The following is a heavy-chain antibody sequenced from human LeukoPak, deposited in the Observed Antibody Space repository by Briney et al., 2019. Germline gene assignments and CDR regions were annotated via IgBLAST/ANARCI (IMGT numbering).Heavy chain of an antibody. J-gene: IGHJ3*02. CDR3: GRDTKDDILTGYYAFDI. D-gene: IGHD3-9*01. CDR1: GGSISSYY. Sequence: SETLSLTCTVSGGSISSYYWSWIRQPPGKGLEWIGYIYYSGSTNYNPSLKSRVTISVDTSKNQFSLKLSSVTAADTAVYYCGRDTKDDILTGYYAFDIWGQGTMVTVSS. V-gene: IGHV4-59*01. CDR2: IYYSGST.